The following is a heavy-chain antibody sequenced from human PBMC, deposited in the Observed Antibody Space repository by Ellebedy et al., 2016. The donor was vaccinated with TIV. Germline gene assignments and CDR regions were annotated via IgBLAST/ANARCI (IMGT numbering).Heavy chain of an antibody. CDR3: ARGSGYCSSTSCSGETD. CDR1: GLTFSRYW. V-gene: IGHV3-7*03. D-gene: IGHD2-2*01. J-gene: IGHJ4*02. Sequence: PGGSLRLSCVDSGLTFSRYWMSWVRQTPGRGLEGVANIKQEGSDKNYVDSVKGRFTISRDNAKNSLYLQMNSLSADDTAVYYCARGSGYCSSTSCSGETDWGQGTPVTVSS. CDR2: IKQEGSDK.